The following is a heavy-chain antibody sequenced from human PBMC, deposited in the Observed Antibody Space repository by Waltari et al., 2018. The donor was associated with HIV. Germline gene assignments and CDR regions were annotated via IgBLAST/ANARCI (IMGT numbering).Heavy chain of an antibody. CDR2: IFYRGTT. CDR1: GGSISSRDYY. J-gene: IGHJ4*02. Sequence: QLQVQESGPGLVKPSATLSLTCTVPGGSISSRDYYWGWIRQPPGKGLEWIGIIFYRGTTNSNASLNSRVTISVDTSKSQFSLNLSSVMAADTAVYYCARQWLALYFDYWGQGTLVTVSS. D-gene: IGHD6-19*01. CDR3: ARQWLALYFDY. V-gene: IGHV4-39*07.